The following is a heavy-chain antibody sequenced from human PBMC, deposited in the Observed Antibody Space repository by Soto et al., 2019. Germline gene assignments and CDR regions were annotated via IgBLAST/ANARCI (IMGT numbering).Heavy chain of an antibody. Sequence: GSLRLSCAASGFTFSSYAMSWVRQAPGRGLEWVSGISPSGGSTYYADSVKGRFTISRDNSKNTLYLQMNSLRAEDTAVYYCAKDISNIAARRPFDYWGQGTLVTVSS. V-gene: IGHV3-23*01. D-gene: IGHD6-6*01. J-gene: IGHJ4*02. CDR3: AKDISNIAARRPFDY. CDR2: ISPSGGST. CDR1: GFTFSSYA.